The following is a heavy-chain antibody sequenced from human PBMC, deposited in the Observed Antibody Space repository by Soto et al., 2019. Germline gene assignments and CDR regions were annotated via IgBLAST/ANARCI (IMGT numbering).Heavy chain of an antibody. CDR1: GFTFSSYA. CDR2: ISGSGGST. CDR3: ANPGGGYSYGHPDYYYYGMDV. J-gene: IGHJ6*02. D-gene: IGHD5-18*01. Sequence: GLSLRLSCAASGFTFSSYAMSLVRQAPGKGLEWVSAISGSGGSTYYADSVKGRFTISRDNSKNTLYLQMNSLRAEDTAVYYCANPGGGYSYGHPDYYYYGMDVWGQGTTVTVSS. V-gene: IGHV3-23*01.